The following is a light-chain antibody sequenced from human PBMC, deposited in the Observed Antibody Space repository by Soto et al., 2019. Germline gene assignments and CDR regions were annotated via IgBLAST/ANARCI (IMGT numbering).Light chain of an antibody. CDR2: AAS. CDR1: QGIGSW. J-gene: IGKJ5*01. CDR3: QQYDKWPIT. V-gene: IGKV1-12*01. Sequence: DIQLTQSPSSVSASVGDRVTITCRASQGIGSWLAWYQQQPGKAPKLLIYAASTLQSGVPSRFSGSGSGTEFTLTISSLQSEDFAVYYCQQYDKWPITFGQGTRREIK.